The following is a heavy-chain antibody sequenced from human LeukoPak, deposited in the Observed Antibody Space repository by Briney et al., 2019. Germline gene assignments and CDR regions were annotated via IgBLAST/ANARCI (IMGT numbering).Heavy chain of an antibody. CDR2: GYYRGST. Sequence: SETLSLTCTVSGGSIKTNYWSWIRQPPGKGLEWIGYGYYRGSTNYNPSLKSRVTISVDTSKNQFSLKLNSATTADTAVYYCAREGDPGSGYNYGNWLDPWGQGTLVTVSS. D-gene: IGHD5-12*01. CDR1: GGSIKTNY. J-gene: IGHJ5*02. CDR3: AREGDPGSGYNYGNWLDP. V-gene: IGHV4-59*01.